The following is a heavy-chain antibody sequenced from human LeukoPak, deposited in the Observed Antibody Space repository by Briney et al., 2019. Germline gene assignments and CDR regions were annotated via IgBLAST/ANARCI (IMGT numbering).Heavy chain of an antibody. V-gene: IGHV3-23*01. D-gene: IGHD6-19*01. CDR3: AKPISGGLAVTADWFHP. J-gene: IGHJ5*01. CDR1: GFAFSVDA. CDR2: INANSGTT. Sequence: GGSLRLSCAASGFAFSVDAMSWRRQPPGKGLEGGSTINANSGTTSYAASVRGRFTISRDNSKNTLYLQLNTLRADDTATYYCAKPISGGLAVTADWFHPWGQGTLVVVSS.